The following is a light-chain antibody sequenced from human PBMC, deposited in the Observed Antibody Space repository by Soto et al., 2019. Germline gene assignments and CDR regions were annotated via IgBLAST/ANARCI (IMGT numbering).Light chain of an antibody. CDR3: HQYGRSPRT. Sequence: EIVLTQSPGTLSLSPGERXXXXXXXSQSVNSQFFAWHXXKHGQXXRXXIHGASNRAAGIPDRFSGSGSGTDLTITISRLEPEDCAAYDGHQYGRSPRTFGQGTKVDIK. V-gene: IGKV3-20*01. J-gene: IGKJ1*01. CDR2: GAS. CDR1: QSVNSQF.